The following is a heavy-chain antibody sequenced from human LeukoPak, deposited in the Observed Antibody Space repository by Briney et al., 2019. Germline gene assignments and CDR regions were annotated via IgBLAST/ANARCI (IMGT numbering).Heavy chain of an antibody. CDR3: ARDTRVN. D-gene: IGHD3-16*02. J-gene: IGHJ4*02. CDR2: ISYDGSNK. CDR1: GFAFSGSA. Sequence: GGSLRLSCEASGFAFSGSAMHWVRQAPGKGLEWVAVISYDGSNKYYADSVKGRFTISRDNSKNTLYLQMNSLRAEDTAVYYCARDTRVNWGQGTLVTVSS. V-gene: IGHV3-30-3*01.